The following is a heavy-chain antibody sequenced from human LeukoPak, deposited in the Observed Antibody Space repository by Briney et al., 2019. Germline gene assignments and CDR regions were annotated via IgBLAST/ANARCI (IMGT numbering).Heavy chain of an antibody. CDR1: GFSFSTYS. CDR2: ISDTGATK. J-gene: IGHJ4*02. V-gene: IGHV3-23*01. CDR3: AKDRGRGGTFHY. D-gene: IGHD3-16*01. Sequence: GGSLRLSCAASGFSFSTYSMSWVRQAPGKGLEWVSVISDTGATKFYADSVKGRFTISRDNSKNTLYLQMDSLRAEDTAVYYCAKDRGRGGTFHYWGQGTLVTVSS.